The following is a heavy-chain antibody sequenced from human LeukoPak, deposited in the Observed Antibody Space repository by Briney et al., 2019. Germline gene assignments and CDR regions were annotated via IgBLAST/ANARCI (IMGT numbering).Heavy chain of an antibody. J-gene: IGHJ4*02. V-gene: IGHV4-34*01. CDR3: ARGRLGYSYGYFDY. D-gene: IGHD5-18*01. Sequence: SETLSLTCAVYGGSFSGYYWSWIRQPPGKGLEWIGEINHSGSTNYNPSLKSRVTISVDTSKNQFSLKLSSVTAADTAVYYCARGRLGYSYGYFDYSGQGTLVTVSS. CDR1: GGSFSGYY. CDR2: INHSGST.